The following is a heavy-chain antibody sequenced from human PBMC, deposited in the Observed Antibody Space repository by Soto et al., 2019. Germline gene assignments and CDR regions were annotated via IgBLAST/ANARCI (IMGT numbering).Heavy chain of an antibody. CDR3: AHTYSGSYYGVFGY. CDR1: GFSLSTSGVG. V-gene: IGHV2-5*02. D-gene: IGHD1-26*01. J-gene: IGHJ4*02. CDR2: IFWDDDK. Sequence: SGPTLVNPTQTLTLTCTFSGFSLSTSGVGVGWIRQPPGKALEWLGIIFWDDDKRYRPSLKSRVTITKDTSKNQLVLTMTNMDPVDTATYFCAHTYSGSYYGVFGYWGQGTLVTVSS.